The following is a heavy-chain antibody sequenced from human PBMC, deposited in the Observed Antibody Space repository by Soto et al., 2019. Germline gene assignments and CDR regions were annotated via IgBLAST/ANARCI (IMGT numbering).Heavy chain of an antibody. Sequence: ASLKVSCKASGYTFTIYGISWVRQAPGQGLEWMGWISAYNGNTNYAQKLQGRVTMTTDTSTSTAYMELRSLRSDDTAVYYCAREPPQLERLGYYYYYMDVWGKGTTVTVSS. V-gene: IGHV1-18*01. J-gene: IGHJ6*03. CDR3: AREPPQLERLGYYYYYMDV. D-gene: IGHD1-1*01. CDR1: GYTFTIYG. CDR2: ISAYNGNT.